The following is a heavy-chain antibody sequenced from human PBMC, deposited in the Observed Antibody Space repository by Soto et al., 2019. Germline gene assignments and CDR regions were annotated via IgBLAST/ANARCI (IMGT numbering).Heavy chain of an antibody. V-gene: IGHV1-69*06. Sequence: SVKVSCKASGGTFSSYAISWVRQAPGQGREWMGGIIPIFGTANYAQKFQGRVTITADKSTSTAYMELSSLRSEDTAVYYCARDEAVVTPRYYGMDVWGQGTTVTVSS. J-gene: IGHJ6*02. CDR2: IIPIFGTA. CDR1: GGTFSSYA. CDR3: ARDEAVVTPRYYGMDV. D-gene: IGHD2-21*02.